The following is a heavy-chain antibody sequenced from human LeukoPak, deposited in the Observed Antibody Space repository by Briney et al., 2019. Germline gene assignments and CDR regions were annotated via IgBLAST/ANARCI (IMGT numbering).Heavy chain of an antibody. Sequence: SETLSLTCVVYGGSFSDYYWTWIRQPPGKGLEWIGEINLSGSTNYIPSLESRVTISIDTSNNQFSLKLSSVTAADTAVYYCATGGYGAGYYYYYYMDVWSKGTTVTVSS. J-gene: IGHJ6*03. CDR2: INLSGST. D-gene: IGHD3-10*01. CDR1: GGSFSDYY. CDR3: ATGGYGAGYYYYYYMDV. V-gene: IGHV4-34*01.